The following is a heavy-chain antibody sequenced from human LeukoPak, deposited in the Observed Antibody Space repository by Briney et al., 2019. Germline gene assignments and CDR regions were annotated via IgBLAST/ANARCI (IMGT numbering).Heavy chain of an antibody. CDR3: AKIAVPVPVRYHIGV. Sequence: TLRLSCAASGCIFKTYAMHWVRQPPGKGLDWVSCISNNGGVVAYLASVKGGFILLRVNAEKSPYLQMSIPTPDATALYYSAKIAVPVPVRYHIGVWDKGATVTVSS. J-gene: IGHJ6*03. V-gene: IGHV3-9*01. CDR2: ISNNGGVV. D-gene: IGHD2-2*01. CDR1: GCIFKTYA.